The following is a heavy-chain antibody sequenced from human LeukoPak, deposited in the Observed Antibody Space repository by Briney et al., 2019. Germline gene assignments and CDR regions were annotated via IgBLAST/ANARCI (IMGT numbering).Heavy chain of an antibody. CDR2: ISSSSDYI. CDR1: GFTFSTYS. Sequence: PGGSLRLSCVASGFTFSTYSINWVRQAPGKGLEWVSSISSSSDYIYYADSVKGRFTISRDNAKNSLYLQMNSLRAEDTAVYYCARGRGPRSSFDPWGQGTLVTVSS. J-gene: IGHJ5*02. V-gene: IGHV3-21*01. D-gene: IGHD6-6*01. CDR3: ARGRGPRSSFDP.